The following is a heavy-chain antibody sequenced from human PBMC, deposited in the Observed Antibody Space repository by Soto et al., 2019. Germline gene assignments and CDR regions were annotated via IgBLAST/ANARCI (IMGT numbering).Heavy chain of an antibody. V-gene: IGHV3-23*01. D-gene: IGHD5-18*01. Sequence: EVQLLESGGGLEQPGGSLRLSCAASGFTFSSAAMSWVRQAPGKGLEWVSVISGSGGSTYYADSVKGRFTISRDNSKNTLYLQINNLRAEDTAVYYCAKEGGYTYGYVDCWGQGTLVTVSS. CDR1: GFTFSSAA. J-gene: IGHJ4*02. CDR2: ISGSGGST. CDR3: AKEGGYTYGYVDC.